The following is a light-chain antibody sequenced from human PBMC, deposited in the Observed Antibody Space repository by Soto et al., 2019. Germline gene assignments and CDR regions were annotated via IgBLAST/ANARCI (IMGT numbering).Light chain of an antibody. V-gene: IGLV2-14*03. J-gene: IGLJ1*01. CDR3: SSYTSNSLYV. CDR1: NDDVGGYES. CDR2: DVT. Sequence: QSALTQPASVSGSPGQSITMSCTGTNDDVGGYESVSWYQHHPGRAPKLIIYDVTNRPSGVSGRFSGSKFGNTASLTISGLQAEDEADYYCSSYTSNSLYVFGTGTKVTVL.